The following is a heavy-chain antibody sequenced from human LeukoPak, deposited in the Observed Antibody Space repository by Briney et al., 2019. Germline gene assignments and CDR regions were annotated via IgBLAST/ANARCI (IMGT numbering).Heavy chain of an antibody. V-gene: IGHV4-59*11. CDR2: ISNSGST. CDR3: GRDALVGYFSYYYMDV. J-gene: IGHJ6*03. D-gene: IGHD2-15*01. Sequence: PSETLSLTCTVSGGSISSHYWTWIRQSPVKGLDWIGDISNSGSTSYNPSLNSRVTISIDTSKNQFSLKLSSVTAADTAVYYCGRDALVGYFSYYYMDVWGKGTTVTVSS. CDR1: GGSISSHY.